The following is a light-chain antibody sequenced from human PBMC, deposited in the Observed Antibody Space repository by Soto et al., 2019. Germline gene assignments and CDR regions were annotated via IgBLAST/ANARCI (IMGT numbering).Light chain of an antibody. V-gene: IGKV3-20*01. Sequence: EVVLTQSPGTLSLSPGERVTLSCRASQSVTSGYLAWYQQKPGQAPRLLIYSASSRAAGIPDRCSGSGSGTDFTLTINSLEPEDFAVYYCHQYGSSKIFGQGTKLEIK. J-gene: IGKJ2*01. CDR1: QSVTSGY. CDR2: SAS. CDR3: HQYGSSKI.